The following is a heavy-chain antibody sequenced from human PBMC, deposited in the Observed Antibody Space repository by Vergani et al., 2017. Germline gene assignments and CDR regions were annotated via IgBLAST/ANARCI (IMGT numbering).Heavy chain of an antibody. V-gene: IGHV3-9*03. CDR3: ARRAAGHWYFDL. CDR2: ISWNSGSI. J-gene: IGHJ2*01. Sequence: EVHLVESGGDLVEPGRSLRLSCAASGFIFDDYAMHWVRQVPGKGLEWVSGISWNSGSIGYADSVKGRFTISRDNAKNSLYLQMNSLRAEDMALYYCARRAAGHWYFDLWGRGTLVTVSS. CDR1: GFIFDDYA. D-gene: IGHD6-13*01.